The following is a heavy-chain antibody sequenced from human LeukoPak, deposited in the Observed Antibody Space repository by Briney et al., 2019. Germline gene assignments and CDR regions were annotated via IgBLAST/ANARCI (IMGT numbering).Heavy chain of an antibody. CDR2: IIAYNGNT. CDR3: ARDLYCSSTSCYAGFFDY. D-gene: IGHD2-2*01. CDR1: GYTFTSYG. V-gene: IGHV1-18*01. J-gene: IGHJ4*02. Sequence: ASVKVSCKASGYTFTSYGFNWVRQAPGQGLEWMGWIIAYNGNTNYAQKLQGRVTMTTDTSTSTAYMELRSLRSDDTAVYYCARDLYCSSTSCYAGFFDYWGQGTLVTVSS.